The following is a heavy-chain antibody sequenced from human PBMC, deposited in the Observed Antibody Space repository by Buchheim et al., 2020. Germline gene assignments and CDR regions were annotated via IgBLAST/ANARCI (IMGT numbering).Heavy chain of an antibody. J-gene: IGHJ4*02. Sequence: EVQLVESGGGLVQPGGSLRLSCAASGFTLSTYWMHWVRQVPGKGLAWVSRMNEDGSTTNYADSVKGRFTISRDSAKNTLDLEMNSLRAEDTAVYYCAKDMFGNSDYWGQGTL. CDR3: AKDMFGNSDY. V-gene: IGHV3-74*01. CDR2: MNEDGSTT. D-gene: IGHD4-23*01. CDR1: GFTLSTYW.